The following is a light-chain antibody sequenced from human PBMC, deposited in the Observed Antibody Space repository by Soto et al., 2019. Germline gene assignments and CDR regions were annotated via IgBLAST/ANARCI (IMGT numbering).Light chain of an antibody. CDR1: QRVLYNPNNKNY. CDR2: WAS. CDR3: HQYASSPCT. J-gene: IGKJ1*01. V-gene: IGKV4-1*01. Sequence: DIVMTQSPDSLTVSLGERASINCKSSQRVLYNPNNKNYIAWFQQKPGQPPKLLIYWASNRESGVPDRFSGSGSGTDLTLTISSLQAEDVAVYYCHQYASSPCTFGKGTKVEI.